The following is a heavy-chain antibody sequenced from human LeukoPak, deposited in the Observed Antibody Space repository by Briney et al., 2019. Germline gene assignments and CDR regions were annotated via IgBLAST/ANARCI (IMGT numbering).Heavy chain of an antibody. CDR3: VREASTSYYDSSGYYRQTESFDV. Sequence: SETLSLTSTVSGGSISSGGYYWNWIRKSPGEGLEWVGFVYYSGRAKYNPPLKSRVTISIDTSKNQVSLKMRPVTAADTAMYFCVREASTSYYDSSGYYRQTESFDVWGQGTMVTVSS. CDR2: VYYSGRA. CDR1: GGSISSGGYY. D-gene: IGHD3-22*01. V-gene: IGHV4-61*08. J-gene: IGHJ3*01.